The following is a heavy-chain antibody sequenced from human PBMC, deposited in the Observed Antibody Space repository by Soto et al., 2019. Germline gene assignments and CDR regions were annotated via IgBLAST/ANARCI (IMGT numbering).Heavy chain of an antibody. Sequence: QVHLVQSGAEVKKPEASVKVSCKASGYTFTSYGITWVRQAPGQGLEWMGWISAHNGNTDYAQKLQGRVIVTRDTSTSTAYMELRSLRSDDTAVYYGARGRYGDYWGQGALVTVSS. J-gene: IGHJ4*02. CDR2: ISAHNGNT. V-gene: IGHV1-18*01. CDR1: GYTFTSYG. D-gene: IGHD1-1*01. CDR3: ARGRYGDY.